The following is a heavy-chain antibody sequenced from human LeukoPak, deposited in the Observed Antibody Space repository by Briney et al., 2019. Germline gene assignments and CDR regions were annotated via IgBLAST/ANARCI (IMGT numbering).Heavy chain of an antibody. CDR3: ARVPTGGDCSGGSCYFSDY. Sequence: PGGSLRLSCAASGFTFSSYAMHWVRQAPGKGLEWVAVISYDGSNKYYADSVKGRFTISRDNSKNTLYLQMNSLRAEDTAVYYCARVPTGGDCSGGSCYFSDYWGQGTLVTVSS. D-gene: IGHD2-15*01. CDR1: GFTFSSYA. V-gene: IGHV3-30-3*01. J-gene: IGHJ4*02. CDR2: ISYDGSNK.